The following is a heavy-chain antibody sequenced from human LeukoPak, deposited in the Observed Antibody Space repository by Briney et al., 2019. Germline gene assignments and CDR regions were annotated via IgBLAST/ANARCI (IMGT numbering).Heavy chain of an antibody. V-gene: IGHV4-38-2*01. J-gene: IGHJ4*02. CDR1: GYSISSVNY. CDR2: MHHSGST. D-gene: IGHD2-2*01. Sequence: PSETLSLTCAVSGYSISSVNYWGWIRQPPGKGLEWIGSMHHSGSTDCNPSLKSRVTISIDTSKNQFSLQLRFVTAAETAVYYCARLGYCSSTSYYVDYWGQGTLVTVSS. CDR3: ARLGYCSSTSYYVDY.